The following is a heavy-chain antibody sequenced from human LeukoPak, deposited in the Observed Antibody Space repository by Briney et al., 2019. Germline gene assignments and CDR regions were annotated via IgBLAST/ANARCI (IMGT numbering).Heavy chain of an antibody. CDR2: ISSSSSYI. Sequence: GGSLRLSCAASGFTFSSYSMSWVRQAPGKGLEWVSSISSSSSYIYYADSVKGRFTISRDNAKNSLYLQMNSLRAEDTAVYYCARSPRTKYSYGPGFDYWGQGTLVTVSS. CDR3: ARSPRTKYSYGPGFDY. V-gene: IGHV3-21*01. J-gene: IGHJ4*02. D-gene: IGHD5-18*01. CDR1: GFTFSSYS.